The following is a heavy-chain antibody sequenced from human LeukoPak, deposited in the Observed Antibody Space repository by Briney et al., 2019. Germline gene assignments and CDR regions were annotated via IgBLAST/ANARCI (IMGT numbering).Heavy chain of an antibody. CDR2: IIPILGIA. Sequence: SVKVSCKASGGTFSSYAISWVRQAPGQGLEWMGRIIPILGIANYAQKFQGRVTITADKSTNTAYMELSSLRSEDTAVYYCARVPFGVTDRGNWGQGTLVTVSS. CDR1: GGTFSSYA. V-gene: IGHV1-69*04. CDR3: ARVPFGVTDRGN. D-gene: IGHD3-10*01. J-gene: IGHJ4*02.